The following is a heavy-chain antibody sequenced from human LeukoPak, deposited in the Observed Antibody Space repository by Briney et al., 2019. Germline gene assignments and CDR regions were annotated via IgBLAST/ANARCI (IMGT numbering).Heavy chain of an antibody. CDR1: GFTFSSYG. V-gene: IGHV3-33*06. D-gene: IGHD2-15*01. Sequence: GGSLRLSCAASGFTFSSYGFHWVRRAPGKGLEGVAVIWYDGSNKYYADSVKGRFTISRDNSKNTLYLQMNSLRAEDMAVYYCAKDGSGGGWKWFDPWGQGTLVTVSS. CDR2: IWYDGSNK. J-gene: IGHJ5*02. CDR3: AKDGSGGGWKWFDP.